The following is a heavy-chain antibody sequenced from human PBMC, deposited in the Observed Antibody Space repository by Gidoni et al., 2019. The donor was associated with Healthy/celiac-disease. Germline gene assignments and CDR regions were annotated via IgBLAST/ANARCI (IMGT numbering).Heavy chain of an antibody. Sequence: QVQLVQSGAEVKTPGASVKVSCKASGYTFTASYMPWVLQSPGQGLEWMGWINPNSGGTNDAQKFQGRVTMTRDTSISTAYMELRRLRSDDTAVYYCASEEIGLCRGGDCGGYYYYYGMDVWGQGTTVTVSS. CDR2: INPNSGGT. CDR1: GYTFTASY. J-gene: IGHJ6*02. D-gene: IGHD2-21*02. V-gene: IGHV1-2*02. CDR3: ASEEIGLCRGGDCGGYYYYYGMDV.